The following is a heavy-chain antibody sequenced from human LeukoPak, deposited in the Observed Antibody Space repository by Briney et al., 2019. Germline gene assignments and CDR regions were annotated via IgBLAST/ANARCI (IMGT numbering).Heavy chain of an antibody. J-gene: IGHJ4*02. Sequence: PGGSLRLSCAASGFTFSSYGMHWVRQAPGKGLEWVAVISYDGSNKYYADSVKGRFTISRDNSKNTLYLQMNSLRAEDTAVYYCAKDFYYYGSGSYIYLDYWGQGTLVTVSS. CDR2: ISYDGSNK. D-gene: IGHD3-10*01. V-gene: IGHV3-30*18. CDR3: AKDFYYYGSGSYIYLDY. CDR1: GFTFSSYG.